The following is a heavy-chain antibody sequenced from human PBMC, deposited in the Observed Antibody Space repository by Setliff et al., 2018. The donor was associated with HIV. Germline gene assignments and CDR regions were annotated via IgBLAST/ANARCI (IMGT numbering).Heavy chain of an antibody. Sequence: GGSLRLSCATSGFTFSNFWMTWVRQAPGKGLEWVANIKEDGSETFYVDSVKGRFTMSRDNAKNLVYLEMNSLRAEDTAVYYCARQATYYDILTGYYGYPYYYKYVWGKGTTVTVSS. J-gene: IGHJ6*03. CDR2: IKEDGSET. CDR1: GFTFSNFW. D-gene: IGHD3-9*01. CDR3: ARQATYYDILTGYYGYPYYYKYV. V-gene: IGHV3-7*01.